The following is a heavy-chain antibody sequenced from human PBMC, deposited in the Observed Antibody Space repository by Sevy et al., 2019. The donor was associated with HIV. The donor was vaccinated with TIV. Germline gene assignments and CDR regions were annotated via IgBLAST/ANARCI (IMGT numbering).Heavy chain of an antibody. V-gene: IGHV1-69*10. CDR1: GGSLSNYG. CDR3: ASVRPCGGDCYYFDS. CDR2: IIPRVGLT. Sequence: ASVKVSCKASGGSLSNYGMNWVRQAPGQGLEWTGGIIPRVGLTNYAQKFQDRVTITADESTNTVYIDVRRLKSEDTGVYYCASVRPCGGDCYYFDSWGQGTLVTVSS. J-gene: IGHJ4*02. D-gene: IGHD2-21*01.